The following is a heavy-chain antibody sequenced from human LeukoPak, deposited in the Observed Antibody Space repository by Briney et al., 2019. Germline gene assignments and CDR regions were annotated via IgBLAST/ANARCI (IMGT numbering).Heavy chain of an antibody. J-gene: IGHJ5*02. CDR2: MNPNSGKT. V-gene: IGHV1-8*03. CDR3: ARGNGRFLEWLFIS. D-gene: IGHD3-3*01. Sequence: ASXKVSCKASGYTFTSYDINWVRQATGQGLEWMGWMNPNSGKTGYAQKFQGRVSITRNTYISTAYMEMSRMRSEDTAVYYCARGNGRFLEWLFISWGQGTLVTVSS. CDR1: GYTFTSYD.